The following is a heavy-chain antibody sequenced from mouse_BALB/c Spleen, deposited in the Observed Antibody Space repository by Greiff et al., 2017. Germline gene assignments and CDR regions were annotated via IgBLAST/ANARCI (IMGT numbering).Heavy chain of an antibody. CDR1: GFTFSSFG. CDR2: ISSGSSTI. Sequence: EVHLVESGGGLVQPGGSRKLSCAASGFTFSSFGMHWVRQAPEKGLEWVAYISSGSSTIYYADTVKGRFTISRDNPKNTLFLQMTSLRSEDTAIYYCARGYLYYFDYWGQGTTLTVSS. V-gene: IGHV5-17*02. CDR3: ARGYLYYFDY. D-gene: IGHD5-1*01. J-gene: IGHJ2*01.